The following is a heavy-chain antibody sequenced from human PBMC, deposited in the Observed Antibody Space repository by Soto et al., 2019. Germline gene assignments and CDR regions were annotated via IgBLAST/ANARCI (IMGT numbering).Heavy chain of an antibody. CDR3: ARPPLVGYCTNGVCFRYYFDY. D-gene: IGHD2-8*01. J-gene: IGHJ4*02. CDR2: IKQDGSEK. V-gene: IGHV3-7*01. CDR1: GFPFSSYL. Sequence: PGGSLSLSCPASGFPFSSYLMNWVRQAPGKGLEWVANIKQDGSEKYYVDSVKGRFTTSRDNAKNSLYLQMNSLRAEDTAVYYCARPPLVGYCTNGVCFRYYFDYWGQGTPVTVSS.